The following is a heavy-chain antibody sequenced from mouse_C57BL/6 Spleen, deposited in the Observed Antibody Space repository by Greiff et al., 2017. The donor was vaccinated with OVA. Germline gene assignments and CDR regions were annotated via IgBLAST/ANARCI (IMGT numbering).Heavy chain of an antibody. D-gene: IGHD2-1*01. J-gene: IGHJ2*01. V-gene: IGHV1-9*01. CDR2: ILPGSGST. CDR3: ASGIYYGKYVHD. Sequence: QVQLQESGAELMKPGASVKLSCKASGYTFTGYWIDWVKQTPGHGLEWIGEILPGSGSTSYNEKFKGKATITADTSSNTAYMQLSSLTTEDSAVDYCASGIYYGKYVHDWGQGTTRTVAS. CDR1: GYTFTGYW.